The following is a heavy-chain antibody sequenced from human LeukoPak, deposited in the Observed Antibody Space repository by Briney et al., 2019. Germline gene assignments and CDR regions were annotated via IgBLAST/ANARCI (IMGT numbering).Heavy chain of an antibody. CDR2: IYYNGST. Sequence: SETLSLTCTVSGGSVSGYFWSWIRQPPGKGLEWIGYIYYNGSTGYNPSLKSRVSISVDTSKNQFSLQLSSVTAADTAVYYFAGLGGELSLYYWGQGTLVTVSS. V-gene: IGHV4-59*08. CDR1: GGSVSGYF. J-gene: IGHJ4*02. CDR3: AGLGGELSLYY. D-gene: IGHD3-16*02.